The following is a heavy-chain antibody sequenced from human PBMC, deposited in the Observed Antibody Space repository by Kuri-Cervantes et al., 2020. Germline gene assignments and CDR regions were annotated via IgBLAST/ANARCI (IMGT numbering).Heavy chain of an antibody. CDR2: ISAYNGNT. D-gene: IGHD3-10*01. Sequence: ASVKVSCKASGYTFTSYGISWVRQAPGQGLEWMGWISAYNGNTNYAQKLQGRVTMTTDTSTSAAYMELRSLRSEDTAVYYCATPSMVRGVMEYYYYGMDVWGQGTTVTVSS. V-gene: IGHV1-18*01. CDR1: GYTFTSYG. J-gene: IGHJ6*02. CDR3: ATPSMVRGVMEYYYYGMDV.